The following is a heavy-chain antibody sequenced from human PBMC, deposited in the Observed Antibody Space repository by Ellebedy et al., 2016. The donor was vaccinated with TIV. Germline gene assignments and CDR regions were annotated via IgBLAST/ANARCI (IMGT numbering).Heavy chain of an antibody. CDR3: ARTTKGDFDY. CDR2: IYPGDSDT. Sequence: GGSLRLSXKGSGYSFTSYWIGWVRQMPGKGLEWMGIIYPGDSDTRYSPSFQGQVTISADKSISTAYLQWSSLKASDTAMYYCARTTKGDFDYWGQGTLVTVSS. CDR1: GYSFTSYW. V-gene: IGHV5-51*01. D-gene: IGHD1-1*01. J-gene: IGHJ4*02.